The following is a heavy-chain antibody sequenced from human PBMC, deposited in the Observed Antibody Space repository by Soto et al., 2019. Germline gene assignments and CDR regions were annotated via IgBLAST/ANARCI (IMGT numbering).Heavy chain of an antibody. D-gene: IGHD3-3*01. Sequence: GGSLRLSCAASGFTFSNAWMSWVRQAPGKGLEWVGRIKSKTDGGTTDYAAPVKGRFTISRDDSKNTLYLQMNSLKTEDTAVYYCTTDGGYDFWSGYPDDAFDIWGQGTMVTVSS. CDR3: TTDGGYDFWSGYPDDAFDI. CDR1: GFTFSNAW. V-gene: IGHV3-15*01. CDR2: IKSKTDGGTT. J-gene: IGHJ3*02.